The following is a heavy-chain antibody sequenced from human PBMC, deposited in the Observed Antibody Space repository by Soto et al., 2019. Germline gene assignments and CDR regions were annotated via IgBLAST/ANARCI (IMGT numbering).Heavy chain of an antibody. CDR3: ARSYDYIWGSYLLFDY. J-gene: IGHJ4*02. Sequence: ASVKVSCKASGYTFTSYAMHWVRQAPGQRLEWMGWINAGNGNTKYSQKFQGRVTITRDTSASTAYMELSSLRSEDTAVYYCARSYDYIWGSYLLFDYWGQGTLVTVSS. CDR2: INAGNGNT. D-gene: IGHD3-16*02. CDR1: GYTFTSYA. V-gene: IGHV1-3*01.